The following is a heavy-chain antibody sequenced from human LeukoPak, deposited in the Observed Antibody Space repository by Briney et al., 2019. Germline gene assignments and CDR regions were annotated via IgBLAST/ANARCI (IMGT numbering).Heavy chain of an antibody. D-gene: IGHD3-10*01. CDR1: GFTFSSYA. CDR3: AKGGYYYGSGSYLMGWWAFDI. J-gene: IGHJ3*02. Sequence: GGSLRLSCAASGFTFSSYAMSWVRQAPGKGLEWGSPISGSGGSTYYADSVKGRFTISRDNSKNTLYLQMNSLRAEDTAVYYCAKGGYYYGSGSYLMGWWAFDIWGQGTMVTVSS. CDR2: ISGSGGST. V-gene: IGHV3-23*01.